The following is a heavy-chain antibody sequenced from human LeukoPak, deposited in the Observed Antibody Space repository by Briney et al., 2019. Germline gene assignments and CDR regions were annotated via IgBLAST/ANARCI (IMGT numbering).Heavy chain of an antibody. V-gene: IGHV4-34*01. Sequence: SETLSLTCAVYGGSFSGYYWSWLRQPPGKGLEWVGEINHSGSTNYNPSLKSRVTISVDTSKNQFSLKLSSVTAADTAVYYCASLKRGYYGSGSYYTLDYWGQGTLVTVSS. CDR1: GGSFSGYY. J-gene: IGHJ4*02. CDR2: INHSGST. D-gene: IGHD3-10*01. CDR3: ASLKRGYYGSGSYYTLDY.